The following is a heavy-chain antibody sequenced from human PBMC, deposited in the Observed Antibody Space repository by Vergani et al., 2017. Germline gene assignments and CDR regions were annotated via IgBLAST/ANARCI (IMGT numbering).Heavy chain of an antibody. Sequence: QVQLVQSGAEVKKPGASVKVSCKVSGYTLTELSMHWVRQAPGKGLEWMGGFDPEDGETIYAQKFQGRVTMTEDTSTDTAYMELSSLRSEDTAVYYCATVPYYYDSSGYYGYWYFDLWGRGTLVTVSS. J-gene: IGHJ2*01. CDR1: GYTLTELS. CDR2: FDPEDGET. CDR3: ATVPYYYDSSGYYGYWYFDL. D-gene: IGHD3-22*01. V-gene: IGHV1-24*01.